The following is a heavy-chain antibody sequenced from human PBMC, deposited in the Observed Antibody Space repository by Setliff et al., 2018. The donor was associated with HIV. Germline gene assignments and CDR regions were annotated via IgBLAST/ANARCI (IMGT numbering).Heavy chain of an antibody. CDR3: ARDTSGGY. CDR2: IYYSGST. CDR1: GGSISSYY. V-gene: IGHV4-59*01. D-gene: IGHD3-10*01. Sequence: SETLSLTCTVSGGSISSYYWSWIRQPPGKGLEWIGTIYYSGSTYYNPSLKSRATISLDTSKNQFSLKLTSVTAADTAVYYCARDTSGGYWGQGTLVTVSS. J-gene: IGHJ4*02.